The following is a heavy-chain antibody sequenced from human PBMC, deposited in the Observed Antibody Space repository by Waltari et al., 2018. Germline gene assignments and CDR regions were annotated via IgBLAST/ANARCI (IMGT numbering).Heavy chain of an antibody. Sequence: QVQLQESGPGLVKPSETLSLTCTVSGDSISSYYWSWIRQPPGKGLAWIGYCYYSVNSSYNPCLMIRHTLSVDTSKNQFSLKLSSVTAADTAVYYWARDRGQISAFGIWGQGTMVTVSS. CDR2: CYYSVNS. J-gene: IGHJ3*02. CDR3: ARDRGQISAFGI. CDR1: GDSISSYY. V-gene: IGHV4-59*01. D-gene: IGHD3-10*01.